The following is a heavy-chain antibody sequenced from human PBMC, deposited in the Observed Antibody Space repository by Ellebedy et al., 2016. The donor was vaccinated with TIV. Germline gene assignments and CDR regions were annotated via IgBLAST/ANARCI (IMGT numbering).Heavy chain of an antibody. V-gene: IGHV1-24*01. D-gene: IGHD3-10*01. J-gene: IGHJ5*02. CDR1: GYSLTESS. Sequence: ASVKVSXXVSGYSLTESSIHWVRQAPGKGLEWMGGFDPEDGETIYAQKFKGRVTMTEDTSTDTAYMELSSLRSEDTAVYYCATIGSFHVVRGVSWWFAPWGQGTLVTVSS. CDR3: ATIGSFHVVRGVSWWFAP. CDR2: FDPEDGET.